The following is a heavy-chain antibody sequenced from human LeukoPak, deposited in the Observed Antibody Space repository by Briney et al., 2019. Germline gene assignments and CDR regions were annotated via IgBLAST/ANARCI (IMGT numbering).Heavy chain of an antibody. J-gene: IGHJ4*02. CDR3: ARDFDSSGPTNFDY. CDR2: ISYDGSNK. Sequence: PGGSLRLSCAASGFTFSSYAMHWVRQAPGKGLEWVAVISYDGSNKYYADSVKDRFTISRDNSKNTIYLQMNSLRAEDTAVYYCARDFDSSGPTNFDYWGQGTLVTVSS. V-gene: IGHV3-30*04. CDR1: GFTFSSYA. D-gene: IGHD3-22*01.